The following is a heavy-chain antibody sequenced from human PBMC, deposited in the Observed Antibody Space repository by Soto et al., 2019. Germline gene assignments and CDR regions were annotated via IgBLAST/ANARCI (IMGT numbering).Heavy chain of an antibody. J-gene: IGHJ6*02. CDR2: TYYRSKWYN. D-gene: IGHD3-22*01. Sequence: SQTLSLTCAISGDSVSSNSAAWNWIRQSPSRGLEWLGRTYYRSKWYNDYAVSVKSRITINPDTSKNQFSLQLNSVTPEDTAVYYCARDPFYDSSGYYLGDYYYYYGMDVWGQGTTVTV. CDR3: ARDPFYDSSGYYLGDYYYYYGMDV. V-gene: IGHV6-1*01. CDR1: GDSVSSNSAA.